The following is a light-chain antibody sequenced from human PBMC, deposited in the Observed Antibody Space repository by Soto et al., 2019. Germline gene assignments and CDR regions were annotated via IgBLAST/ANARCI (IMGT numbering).Light chain of an antibody. Sequence: QSVLTQPPSVSGAPGQMVTMSCTGSSSNIGAGYDVHWYQQLPGTAPKLVIYGTTNRPSGVPDRFSGSKSGTSASLAITGLQAEDEADYYCQSYDGTLSGSYVFGIGTKV. CDR2: GTT. CDR1: SSNIGAGYD. J-gene: IGLJ1*01. CDR3: QSYDGTLSGSYV. V-gene: IGLV1-40*01.